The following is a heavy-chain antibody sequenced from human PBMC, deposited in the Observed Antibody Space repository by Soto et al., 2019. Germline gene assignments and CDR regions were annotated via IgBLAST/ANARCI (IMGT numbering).Heavy chain of an antibody. D-gene: IGHD3-22*01. CDR1: GGTFSSYA. CDR2: LIAIFGTA. J-gene: IGHJ3*02. V-gene: IGHV1-69*01. Sequence: QVQLVQSGAEVKKPGSSVKVSCKASGGTFSSYAISWVRQAPGQGLEWMGGLIAIFGTANYAQKFQGRVTITADESTSTAYMELSSLRSEDTAVYYCARPSVSYYYDSSGYYPCACDIWGQGTMVTVSS. CDR3: ARPSVSYYYDSSGYYPCACDI.